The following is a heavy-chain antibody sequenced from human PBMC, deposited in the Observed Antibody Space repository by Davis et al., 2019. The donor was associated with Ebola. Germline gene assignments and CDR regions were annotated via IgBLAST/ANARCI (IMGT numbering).Heavy chain of an antibody. J-gene: IGHJ5*02. CDR3: ARVGVLNWFDP. D-gene: IGHD3-16*01. CDR2: INPNSGGT. CDR1: GYTFTSYD. V-gene: IGHV1-2*02. Sequence: ASVKVSCKASGYTFTSYDINWVRQATGQGLEWMGWINPNSGGTNYAQKFQGRVTMTRDTSISTAYMELSRLRSDDTAVYYCARVGVLNWFDPWGQGTLVTVSS.